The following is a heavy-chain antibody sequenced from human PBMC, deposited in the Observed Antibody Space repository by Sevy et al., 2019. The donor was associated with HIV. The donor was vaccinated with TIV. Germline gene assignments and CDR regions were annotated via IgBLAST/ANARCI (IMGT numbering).Heavy chain of an antibody. CDR3: GKDRIRGLWFGELSGGLDY. CDR2: ISYDGSNK. CDR1: GFTFSSYA. V-gene: IGHV3-30-3*01. Sequence: WGSLRLSCAASGFTFSSYAMHWVRQAPGKGLEWVAVISYDGSNKYNTDSVKGRFTISRDDSKNTLYLQMNSLRAEDTAVYYCGKDRIRGLWFGELSGGLDYWGQGTLVTVSS. J-gene: IGHJ4*02. D-gene: IGHD3-10*01.